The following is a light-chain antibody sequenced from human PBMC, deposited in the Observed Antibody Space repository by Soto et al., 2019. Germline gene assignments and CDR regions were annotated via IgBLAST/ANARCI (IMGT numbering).Light chain of an antibody. CDR1: SSNIGAGYD. CDR3: QSYDSSLSVV. V-gene: IGLV1-40*01. J-gene: IGLJ2*01. CDR2: GNS. Sequence: QLVLTQPPSVSGAPGQMVTISCTGSSSNIGAGYDVHWYQQLPGTAPKLLIYGNSNRPSGVPDRFSGSKSGTSASLAITGLQAEDEADYYCQSYDSSLSVVFGGGTKLTVL.